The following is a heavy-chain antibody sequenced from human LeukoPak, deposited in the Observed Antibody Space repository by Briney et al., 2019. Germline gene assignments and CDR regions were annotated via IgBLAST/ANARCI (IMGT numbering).Heavy chain of an antibody. Sequence: PSETLSLTCTVSGGSISSYYWSWIRQPPGKGLEWIGYIYYGGSTNYNPSLKSRVTISVDTSKNQFSLKLSSVTAADTAVYYCARGPRGWYDGNWFDPWGQGTLVTVSS. J-gene: IGHJ5*02. CDR3: ARGPRGWYDGNWFDP. V-gene: IGHV4-59*01. D-gene: IGHD6-19*01. CDR1: GGSISSYY. CDR2: IYYGGST.